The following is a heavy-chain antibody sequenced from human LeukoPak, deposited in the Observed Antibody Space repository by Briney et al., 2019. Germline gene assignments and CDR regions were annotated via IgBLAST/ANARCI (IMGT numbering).Heavy chain of an antibody. CDR2: IIPIFGTA. CDR3: ARGGGVRGVIDV. Sequence: GASVKVSCKASGGTVIRYPISWVRQAPGQGLEWMGGIIPIFGTANYAQKFQGRVTITADESTSTAYMELSSLRSEDTAVYYCARGGGVRGVIDVWGKGTTVTISS. CDR1: GGTVIRYP. V-gene: IGHV1-69*13. J-gene: IGHJ6*04. D-gene: IGHD3-10*01.